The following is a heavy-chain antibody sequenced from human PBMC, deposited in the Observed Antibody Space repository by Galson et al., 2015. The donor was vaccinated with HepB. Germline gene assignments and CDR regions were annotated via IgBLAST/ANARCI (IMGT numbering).Heavy chain of an antibody. J-gene: IGHJ3*02. D-gene: IGHD3-10*01. V-gene: IGHV3-23*01. CDR2: ISGSGGGT. CDR3: AKVPYGSGSPTDAFDI. Sequence: SLRLACAASGVTFSSYAMRWVGQAPGKGLEWVSAISGSGGGTYYANSVKGRFTISRDNSKNTLYLQMNSLRAEDTAVYYCAKVPYGSGSPTDAFDIWGQGTMVTVSS. CDR1: GVTFSSYA.